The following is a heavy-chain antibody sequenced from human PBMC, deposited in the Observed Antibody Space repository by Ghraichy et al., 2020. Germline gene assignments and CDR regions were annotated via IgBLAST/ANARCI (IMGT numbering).Heavy chain of an antibody. CDR2: INHSGST. CDR3: ARGPQYYYGSGSTLYYFDY. Sequence: SETLSLTCAVYGGSFSGYYWSWIRQPPGKGLEWIGEINHSGSTNYNPSLKSRVTISVDTSKNQFSLKLRSVTAADTAVYYCARGPQYYYGSGSTLYYFDYWGQGTLVTVSS. D-gene: IGHD3-10*01. CDR1: GGSFSGYY. V-gene: IGHV4-34*01. J-gene: IGHJ4*02.